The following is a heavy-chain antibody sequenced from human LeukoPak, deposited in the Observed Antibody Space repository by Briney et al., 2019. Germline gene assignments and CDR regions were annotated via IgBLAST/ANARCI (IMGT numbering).Heavy chain of an antibody. V-gene: IGHV3-30*01. CDR1: GFTFSSYA. CDR3: AREDWGSAAGNFDY. J-gene: IGHJ4*02. D-gene: IGHD6-13*01. CDR2: ISYDGSNK. Sequence: PGGSLRLSCAASGFTFSSYAMHWVRQAPGKGLEWVAVISYDGSNKYYADSVKGRFTISRDNSKNTLYLQMNSLRAEDTAVYYCAREDWGSAAGNFDYWGQGTLVTVSS.